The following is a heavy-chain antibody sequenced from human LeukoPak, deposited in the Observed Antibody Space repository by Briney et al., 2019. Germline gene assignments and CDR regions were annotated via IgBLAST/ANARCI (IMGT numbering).Heavy chain of an antibody. CDR2: IYTSGSI. CDR3: ARDGDYHYFDY. V-gene: IGHV4-4*07. Sequence: SETLSLAGTVSGGSISSYYCSWIRQPAGKGLEWIGRIYTSGSINYNPSLKSRVTMSVDTSKNHFSLKLSSVTAADTAVYYCARDGDYHYFDYWGQGTLVTVSS. D-gene: IGHD4-17*01. CDR1: GGSISSYY. J-gene: IGHJ4*02.